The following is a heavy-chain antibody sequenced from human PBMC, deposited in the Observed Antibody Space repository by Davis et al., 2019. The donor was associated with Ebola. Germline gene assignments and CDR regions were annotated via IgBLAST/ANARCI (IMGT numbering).Heavy chain of an antibody. CDR2: VWYDGANK. V-gene: IGHV3-33*08. J-gene: IGHJ4*02. CDR1: GFAFSSYG. CDR3: ARDIPFSSYDY. D-gene: IGHD4-11*01. Sequence: GESLKISCATSGFAFSSYGLHWVRQAPGKGLDWVAVVWYDGANKYYADSVKGRFTISRDNAKNSLYLQMNSLRAEDTAVYYCARDIPFSSYDYWGQGTLVTVSS.